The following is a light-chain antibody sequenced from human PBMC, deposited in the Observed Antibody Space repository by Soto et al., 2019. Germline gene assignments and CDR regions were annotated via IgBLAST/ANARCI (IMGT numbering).Light chain of an antibody. J-gene: IGLJ1*01. Sequence: QSALTQPASVSGSPGQSITISCTGTSSDVGSYNLVSWYQQHPGKVPKIMIYEASKRPSGAPNRFSGSKSGNTASLTISGLKAEDEADYYCCSYAGSSTWVFGTWPKVTVL. CDR1: SSDVGSYNL. CDR3: CSYAGSSTWV. V-gene: IGLV2-23*01. CDR2: EAS.